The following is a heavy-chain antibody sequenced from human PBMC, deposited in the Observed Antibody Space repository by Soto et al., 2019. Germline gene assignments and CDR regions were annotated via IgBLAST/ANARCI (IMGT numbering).Heavy chain of an antibody. CDR2: IFSSGST. J-gene: IGHJ4*02. V-gene: IGHV4-4*07. CDR1: GGSINTFN. CDR3: AREGSYSAYNFAHGIQLWSFDF. Sequence: PTETLSRTCIDSGGSINTFNWSWVRQPAGKGLEWIGRIFSSGSTSFNPSLESRVAMSVDTSKNHFSLNLSSVTAADMAVYYCAREGSYSAYNFAHGIQLWSFDFWGQGALVTVSS. D-gene: IGHD5-18*01.